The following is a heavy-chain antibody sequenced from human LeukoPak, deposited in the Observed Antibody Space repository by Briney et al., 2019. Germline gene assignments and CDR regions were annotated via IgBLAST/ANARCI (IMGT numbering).Heavy chain of an antibody. CDR1: GGSISRYY. V-gene: IGHV4-59*01. J-gene: IGHJ3*02. CDR3: ARHGYGYVSAFDI. D-gene: IGHD5-18*01. CDR2: IYYSGST. Sequence: PSESLSLTCTVFGGSISRYYWNWIRQRPGKGLEWIGYIYYSGSTNYNPSLKSRVAISVDTSKNQFSLKLTSVTAADTAVYYCARHGYGYVSAFDIWGQGTMVNVSS.